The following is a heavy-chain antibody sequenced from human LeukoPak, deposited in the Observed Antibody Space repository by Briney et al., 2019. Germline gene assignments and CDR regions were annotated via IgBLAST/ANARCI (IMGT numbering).Heavy chain of an antibody. CDR2: ISGGSHPI. V-gene: IGHV3-48*02. CDR1: GFTFSTYT. Sequence: GGSLRLPCAASGFTFSTYTMNWVRQAPGKGLEWVSFISGGSHPIYYADSVKGRFTISRDNAKNSLYLQMNSLRDEDSAVYYCARDFAYWGQGTLVTVSS. CDR3: ARDFAY. J-gene: IGHJ4*02.